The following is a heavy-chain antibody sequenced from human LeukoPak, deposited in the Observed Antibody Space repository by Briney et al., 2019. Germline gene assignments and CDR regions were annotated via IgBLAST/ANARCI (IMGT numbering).Heavy chain of an antibody. CDR1: GGSSSSSSYY. CDR3: ARLRWRVRWFDP. J-gene: IGHJ5*02. V-gene: IGHV4-39*01. CDR2: IYYSGST. Sequence: KPSETLSLTCTVSGGSSSSSSYYWGWIRQPPGKGLEWIGSIYYSGSTYYNPSLKSRVTISVDTSKNQFSLKLSSVTAADTAVYYCARLRWRVRWFDPWGQGTLVTVSS. D-gene: IGHD2-15*01.